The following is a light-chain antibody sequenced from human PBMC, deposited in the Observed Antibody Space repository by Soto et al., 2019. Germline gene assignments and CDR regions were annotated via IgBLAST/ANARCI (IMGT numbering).Light chain of an antibody. V-gene: IGKV3-15*01. CDR1: QSVSSN. Sequence: EIVMTQSPATLSVSPGERATLSCRASQSVSSNLAWYQQTPGQAPRLLXYGASTRASGIPARFSGSGSGTELTLTISSLQSEDFAVYDCQQYNNWPRGTFGQGTKVDIK. CDR3: QQYNNWPRGT. CDR2: GAS. J-gene: IGKJ1*01.